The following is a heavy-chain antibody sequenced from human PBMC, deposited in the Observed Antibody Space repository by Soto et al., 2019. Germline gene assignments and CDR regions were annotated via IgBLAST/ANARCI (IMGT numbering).Heavy chain of an antibody. Sequence: PGGSLRLSCAAPGFTFNTSGMHWVRQAPGKGLEWVAVIAFDGSQEFYGDSVRGRFTISRDNSKNTLFLQMKSLTPEDTAVYYCATKVRVTNYLYYGMDVWGQGTKVTVSS. CDR1: GFTFNTSG. CDR3: ATKVRVTNYLYYGMDV. CDR2: IAFDGSQE. J-gene: IGHJ6*02. D-gene: IGHD2-21*02. V-gene: IGHV3-30*03.